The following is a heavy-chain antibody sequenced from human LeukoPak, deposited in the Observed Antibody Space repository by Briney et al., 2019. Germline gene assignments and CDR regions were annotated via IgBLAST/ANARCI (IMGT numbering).Heavy chain of an antibody. D-gene: IGHD6-13*01. J-gene: IGHJ4*02. CDR3: ARQKDGYSREGFDY. CDR2: IYYSGST. CDR1: GGSISSSSYY. V-gene: IGHV4-39*01. Sequence: SETLSLTCTVSGGSISSSSYYWGWIRQPPGKGLEWIGSIYYSGSTYYNPSLKSRVTISVDTSKDQFSLKLSSVTAADTAVYYRARQKDGYSREGFDYWGQGTLVTVSS.